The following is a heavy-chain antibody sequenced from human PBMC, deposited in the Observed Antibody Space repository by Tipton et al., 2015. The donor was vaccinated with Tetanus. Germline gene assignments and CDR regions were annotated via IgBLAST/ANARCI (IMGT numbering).Heavy chain of an antibody. D-gene: IGHD7-27*01. CDR3: VTNWGSVKYGLYV. J-gene: IGHJ6*02. V-gene: IGHV4-39*01. Sequence: TLSLTCTVSGGSISSTSYYWRLIRQPTGKDMERIGSAYYSGTTYYNPSLRNRLTVSRDTSKNQFSLNLKSVTAADTAVYYCVTNWGSVKYGLYVWGQGTTFTVSS. CDR1: GGSISSTSYY. CDR2: AYYSGTT.